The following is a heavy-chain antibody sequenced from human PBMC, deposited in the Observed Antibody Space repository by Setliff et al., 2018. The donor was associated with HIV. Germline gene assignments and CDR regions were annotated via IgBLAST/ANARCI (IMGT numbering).Heavy chain of an antibody. D-gene: IGHD3-10*01. V-gene: IGHV4-59*01. CDR2: IYYTGST. J-gene: IGHJ4*02. CDR1: GSSMSSYY. CDR3: ARNRVPSSL. Sequence: ASETLSLTCTVSGSSMSSYYWSWIRQPPGKGLEWIGSIYYTGSTDYNPSLMSRVTISLDTPKNQFSLKLNSVIAADTAVYYCARNRVPSSLWGQGTLVTVSS.